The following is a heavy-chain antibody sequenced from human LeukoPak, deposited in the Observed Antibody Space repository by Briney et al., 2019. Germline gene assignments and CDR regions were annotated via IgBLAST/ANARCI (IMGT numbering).Heavy chain of an antibody. CDR2: IYYSGST. V-gene: IGHV4-39*07. CDR3: ARGQYSYGPDY. D-gene: IGHD5-18*01. Sequence: SETLSLTCTVSGGSISTYYWSWIRQPPGKGLEWIGSIYYSGSTYYNPSLKSRVTISVDTSKNQFSLKLSSVTAADTAVYYCARGQYSYGPDYWGQGTLVTVSS. CDR1: GGSISTYY. J-gene: IGHJ4*02.